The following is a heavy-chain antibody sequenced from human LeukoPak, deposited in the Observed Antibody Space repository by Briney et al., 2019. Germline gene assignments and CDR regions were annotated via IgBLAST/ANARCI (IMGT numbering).Heavy chain of an antibody. J-gene: IGHJ5*02. V-gene: IGHV4-34*01. D-gene: IGHD3-10*01. CDR3: ARGLGPRSRFDP. Sequence: PSETLSLTCAVYGGSFSGYYWSWIRHPPGKGLEWIGEINHSGSTNYNPSLKSRVTISVDTSKNQFSLKLSSVSAADTAVYYCARGLGPRSRFDPWGQGTLVTVSS. CDR2: INHSGST. CDR1: GGSFSGYY.